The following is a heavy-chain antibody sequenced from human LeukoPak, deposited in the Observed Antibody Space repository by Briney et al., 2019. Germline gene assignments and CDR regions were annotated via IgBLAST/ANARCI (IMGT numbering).Heavy chain of an antibody. V-gene: IGHV3-30*04. CDR3: ARGTTDIVADISDAFDI. CDR2: ISYDARNK. J-gene: IGHJ3*02. D-gene: IGHD5-12*01. Sequence: GGSLRLSCAASGFTFSAFAMHWVRQAPGKGLEWVAAISYDARNKYYAVSVRGRFTISRDNSRNTLFLQLNSLKAEDTAVYFCARGTTDIVADISDAFDIWGQGSVVTVSS. CDR1: GFTFSAFA.